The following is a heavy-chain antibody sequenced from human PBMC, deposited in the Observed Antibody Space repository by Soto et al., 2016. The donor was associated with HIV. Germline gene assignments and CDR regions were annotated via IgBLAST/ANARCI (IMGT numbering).Heavy chain of an antibody. CDR3: ARRHAMGGSRRGAIDY. CDR2: VNHSGDI. D-gene: IGHD3-16*01. CDR1: GASFNGFY. V-gene: IGHV4-34*02. Sequence: QVLLQQWGTTILKPSETLSLTCAVYGASFNGFYWNWIRQSPGKGLEWIGEVNHSGDINYNPSLKGRFLVSLDTSKNQFSLRLDFVTAADTATFYCARRHAMGGSRRGAIDYWSLGTMVTVSS. J-gene: IGHJ4*02.